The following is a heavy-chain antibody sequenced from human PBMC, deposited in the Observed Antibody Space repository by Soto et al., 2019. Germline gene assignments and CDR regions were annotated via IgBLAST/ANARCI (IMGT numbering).Heavy chain of an antibody. CDR3: ARGDRYYGSGSYGYYYYGMDV. CDR1: GGSISSGDYY. CDR2: IYYSGST. V-gene: IGHV4-30-4*01. D-gene: IGHD3-10*01. J-gene: IGHJ6*02. Sequence: SETLSLTCTVSGGSISSGDYYWSWIRRPPGKGLEWIGYIYYSGSTYYNPPLKSRVTISVDTSKNQFSLKLSSVTAADTAVYYCARGDRYYGSGSYGYYYYGMDVWGQGTTVTVSS.